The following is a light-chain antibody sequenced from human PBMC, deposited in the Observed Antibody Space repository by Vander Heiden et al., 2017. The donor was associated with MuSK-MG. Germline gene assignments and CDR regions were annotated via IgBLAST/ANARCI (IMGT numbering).Light chain of an antibody. CDR1: QSVSNSY. CDR2: AAS. CDR3: QQYGSSPWT. J-gene: IGKJ1*01. Sequence: EIVLTQSPGTLSLSPGERATLSCRASQSVSNSYVAWYQQKLGQAPRLLIYAASSRATGIPDRFSGRGSGTDFTLTISRLQPEDVAVYYCQQYGSSPWTFGQGTKVEIK. V-gene: IGKV3-20*01.